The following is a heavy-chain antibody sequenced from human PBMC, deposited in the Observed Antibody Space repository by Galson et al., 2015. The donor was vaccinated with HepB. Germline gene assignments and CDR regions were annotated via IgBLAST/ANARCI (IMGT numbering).Heavy chain of an antibody. V-gene: IGHV3-53*01. CDR3: VRGHSSSWYSGLGY. J-gene: IGHJ4*02. Sequence: SLRLSCAASGFSVSSSYMCWVRQAPGKGLEWVSIIYSGGDTYHADSVKGRFTISRDNSKNTLYLQMNSLRAEDTAVYYCVRGHSSSWYSGLGYWGQGALVTVSS. CDR1: GFSVSSSY. D-gene: IGHD6-13*01. CDR2: IYSGGDT.